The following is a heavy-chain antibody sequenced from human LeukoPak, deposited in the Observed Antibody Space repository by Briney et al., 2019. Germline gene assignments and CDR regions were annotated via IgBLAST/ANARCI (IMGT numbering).Heavy chain of an antibody. CDR2: INPSGGST. Sequence: ASVKVSCKASGYTFTSYYIHWVRQAPGQGLEWMGIINPSGGSTGYAQKFQGRVTMTSDTSTSTVYMELSSLRSEDTAAYYCARENPTHYFDYWGQGTLVTVSS. CDR3: ARENPTHYFDY. V-gene: IGHV1-46*01. J-gene: IGHJ4*02. CDR1: GYTFTSYY.